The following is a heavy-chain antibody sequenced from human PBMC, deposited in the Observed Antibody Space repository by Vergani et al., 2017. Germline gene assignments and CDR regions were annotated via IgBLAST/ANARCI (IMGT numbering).Heavy chain of an antibody. Sequence: QVQLQESGPGLVKPSGTLSLTCAVSGGSISSSNWWRWVRQPPGKGLEWIGEIYHSGSTNYNPSLNSLVTISVDKSNNKFSLKLSTVTAADTAVYYCASSRAAAGTYGMDVWGQGTTVTVSS. J-gene: IGHJ6*02. CDR1: GGSISSSNW. D-gene: IGHD6-13*01. CDR3: ASSRAAAGTYGMDV. CDR2: IYHSGST. V-gene: IGHV4-4*02.